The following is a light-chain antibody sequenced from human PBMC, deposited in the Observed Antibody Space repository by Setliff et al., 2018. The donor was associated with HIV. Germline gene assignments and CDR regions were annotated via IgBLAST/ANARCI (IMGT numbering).Light chain of an antibody. Sequence: QSVLTQPPSVSGAPGQRVTISCTGSNSNIGAGYHVHWYQHLPGTAPKLLIYGNSNRPSGVPDRFSGSRSGTSASLAITGLQAEDEADYYCCAYAGIHTPYVFGTGTKVTV. CDR2: GNS. J-gene: IGLJ1*01. CDR3: CAYAGIHTPYV. V-gene: IGLV1-40*01. CDR1: NSNIGAGYH.